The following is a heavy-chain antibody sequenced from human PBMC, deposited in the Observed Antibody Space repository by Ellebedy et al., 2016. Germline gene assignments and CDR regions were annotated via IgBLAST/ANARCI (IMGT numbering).Heavy chain of an antibody. V-gene: IGHV3-33*01. CDR1: GFTFSSYG. D-gene: IGHD6-13*01. J-gene: IGHJ4*02. CDR3: ARECSSSWDTHFDY. CDR2: IWYDGSNK. Sequence: GESLKISXAASGFTFSSYGMHWVRQAPGKGLEWVAVIWYDGSNKYYADSVKGRFTISRDNSKNTLYLQMNSLRAEDTAVYYCARECSSSWDTHFDYWGQGTLVTVSS.